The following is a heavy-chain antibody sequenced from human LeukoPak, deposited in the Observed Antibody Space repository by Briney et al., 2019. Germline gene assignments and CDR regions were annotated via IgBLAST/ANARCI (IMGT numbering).Heavy chain of an antibody. CDR3: AGGNAMDV. V-gene: IGHV3-7*03. Sequence: GGSLRLSCVVSGFPFSNSWMYWVRQAPGKGLEGVANIKKDGSGISYVDSVKGRFIICRDNTRNSLYLQMNSLTVEDTAVYFCAGGNAMDVWGKGTAVTVSS. J-gene: IGHJ6*04. CDR2: IKKDGSGI. CDR1: GFPFSNSW.